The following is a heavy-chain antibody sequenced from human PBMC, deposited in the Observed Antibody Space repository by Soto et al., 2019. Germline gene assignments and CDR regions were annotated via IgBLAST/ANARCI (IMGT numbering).Heavy chain of an antibody. J-gene: IGHJ3*02. CDR2: IYYSGST. CDR1: GGSISSGGYY. V-gene: IGHV4-31*03. Sequence: QVQLQESGPGLVKPSQTLSLTCTVSGGSISSGGYYWSWIRQHPGKGLEWIGYIYYSGSTYYNPSLKSRVTISVDTSKNQYSLKLSSVTAADTAVYYCARQFSSRAYAGVDAFDIWGQGTMVPVSS. D-gene: IGHD6-25*01. CDR3: ARQFSSRAYAGVDAFDI.